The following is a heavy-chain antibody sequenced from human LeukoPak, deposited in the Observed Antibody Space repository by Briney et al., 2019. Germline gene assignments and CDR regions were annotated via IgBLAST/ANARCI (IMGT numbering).Heavy chain of an antibody. CDR1: GYSFTTYW. CDR2: IYPGDSDT. V-gene: IGHV5-51*01. Sequence: GESLKISCEGSGYSFTTYWIAWERQMPGKGLEWMGVIYPGDSDTRYSPSFQGQVTLSADKSISTAYLQWSSLKASDTAIYYCARALVGAANLAYWGQGTLVTVSS. D-gene: IGHD1-26*01. J-gene: IGHJ4*02. CDR3: ARALVGAANLAY.